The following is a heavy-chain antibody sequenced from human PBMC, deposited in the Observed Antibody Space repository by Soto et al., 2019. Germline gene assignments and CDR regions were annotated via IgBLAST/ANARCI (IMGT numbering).Heavy chain of an antibody. CDR2: ISSTGDTT. J-gene: IGHJ2*01. CDR1: GILFSTYA. V-gene: IGHV3-23*01. Sequence: PGGALTRSCDGSGILFSTYAMNWVRQAPGKGLEWVSAISSTGDTTYYAESVRGRFIISRDNSINTLYLQMSGLRTEDTALYFCAHPRGY. CDR3: AHPRGY.